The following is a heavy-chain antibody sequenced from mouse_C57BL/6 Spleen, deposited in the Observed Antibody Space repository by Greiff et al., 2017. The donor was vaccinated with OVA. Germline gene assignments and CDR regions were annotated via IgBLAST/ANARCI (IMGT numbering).Heavy chain of an antibody. D-gene: IGHD3-2*02. V-gene: IGHV1-53*01. CDR2: INPSNGGT. Sequence: QVQLQQSGPELVKPGASVKLSCKASGYTFTSYWMHWVKQRPGQGLEWIGNINPSNGGTNYNEKFKSKATLTVDKSSSTAYMQLSSLTSEDSAVYYCARGGSSGYVGWFAYWGQGTLVTVSA. J-gene: IGHJ3*01. CDR1: GYTFTSYW. CDR3: ARGGSSGYVGWFAY.